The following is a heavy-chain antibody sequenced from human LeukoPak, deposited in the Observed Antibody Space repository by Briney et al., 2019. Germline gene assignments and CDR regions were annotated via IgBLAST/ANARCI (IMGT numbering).Heavy chain of an antibody. CDR3: ARGMITFGGVIAFIDY. CDR2: IKQDGSGK. V-gene: IGHV3-7*01. CDR1: GFTFSSYW. Sequence: GGSLRLSCAASGFTFSSYWMSWVRQAPGKGLEWVANIKQDGSGKYYVDSVKGRFTISRDNAKNSLYLQMSSLRAEDTAVYYCARGMITFGGVIAFIDYWGQGTLVTVSS. J-gene: IGHJ4*02. D-gene: IGHD3-16*02.